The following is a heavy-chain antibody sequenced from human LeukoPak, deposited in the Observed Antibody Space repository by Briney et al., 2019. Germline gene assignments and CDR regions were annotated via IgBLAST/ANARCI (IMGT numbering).Heavy chain of an antibody. Sequence: GGSLRLSRAASGFTFSSYWMHWVRQAPGKGLVWVSRINSDGSSTSYADSVKGRFTISRDNAKNTLYLQMNSLRAEDTAVYYCARDLGYCTGGVCYTDAFDIWGQGTMVTVSS. V-gene: IGHV3-74*01. D-gene: IGHD2-8*02. J-gene: IGHJ3*02. CDR1: GFTFSSYW. CDR3: ARDLGYCTGGVCYTDAFDI. CDR2: INSDGSST.